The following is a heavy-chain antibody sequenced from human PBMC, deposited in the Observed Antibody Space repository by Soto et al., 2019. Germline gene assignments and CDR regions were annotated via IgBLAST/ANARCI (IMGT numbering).Heavy chain of an antibody. Sequence: PGGSLRLSCAASGFSLSTYTMNWVRQAPGKGLEWLSAISGSGGSTYYADSVKGRFTTSRDNSKNTLYLQMNSLRAEDTAVYYCAKTFGGVIVYYYYGMDVWGQGTTVTVSS. V-gene: IGHV3-23*01. CDR1: GFSLSTYT. J-gene: IGHJ6*02. CDR2: ISGSGGST. D-gene: IGHD3-16*02. CDR3: AKTFGGVIVYYYYGMDV.